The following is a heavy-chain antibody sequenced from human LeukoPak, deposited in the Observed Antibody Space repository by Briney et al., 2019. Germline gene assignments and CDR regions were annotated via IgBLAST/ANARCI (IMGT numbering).Heavy chain of an antibody. CDR3: AKDQQYPTPRLFDY. D-gene: IGHD2-2*01. CDR2: IRYDGSNK. J-gene: IGHJ4*02. CDR1: GFTFRSYG. Sequence: GGSLRLSCAASGFTFRSYGMHWVRQAPGKGLEWVAFIRYDGSNKYYADSVKGRFTISRDNSMNTLYLQMNSLRAEDTAVYYCAKDQQYPTPRLFDYWGQGTLVTVSS. V-gene: IGHV3-30*02.